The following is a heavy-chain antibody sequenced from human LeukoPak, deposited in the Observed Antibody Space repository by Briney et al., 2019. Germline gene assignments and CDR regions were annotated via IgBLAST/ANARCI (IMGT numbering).Heavy chain of an antibody. CDR2: TYYGGST. V-gene: IGHV4-39*07. J-gene: IGHJ4*02. CDR3: ARGYSIDY. Sequence: SETLSLTCSVSSGSISSSSYYWGWIRQPPGKGLEWIESTYYGGSTYYNPSLKSRVTISVDTSKNQFSLRLSSVTAADTAVYYCARGYSIDYWGQGTLVTVSS. CDR1: SGSISSSSYY. D-gene: IGHD1-26*01.